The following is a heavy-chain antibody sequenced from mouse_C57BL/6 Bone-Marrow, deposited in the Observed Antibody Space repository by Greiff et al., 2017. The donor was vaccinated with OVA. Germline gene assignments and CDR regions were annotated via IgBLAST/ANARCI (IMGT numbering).Heavy chain of an antibody. D-gene: IGHD2-4*01. CDR1: GYTFTDYN. CDR3: ARGGYYDYDGGAWFAY. V-gene: IGHV1-18*01. Sequence: EVQLQQSGPELAKPGASVKIPCKASGYTFTDYNMDWVKQSHGKSLEWIGDINSNNGGIIYNQKFKGKATLTVDKSSSTAYMELHSLTSEETAVYYCARGGYYDYDGGAWFAYWGQGTLVTVSA. J-gene: IGHJ3*01. CDR2: INSNNGGI.